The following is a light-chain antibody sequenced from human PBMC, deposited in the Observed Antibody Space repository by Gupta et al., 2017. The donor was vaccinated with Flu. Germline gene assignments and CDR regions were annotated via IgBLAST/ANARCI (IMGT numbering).Light chain of an antibody. V-gene: IGKV1-39*01. CDR1: QKIDKY. Sequence: PSPLSASVGDRVSITCRASQKIDKYLYWYQQKPGQAPKFLINSASNLQSGVPSRFSGSGSGTDFTLTINKRQPEDVASYYCQETDNNQRTFGHGTKVEIE. CDR3: QETDNNQRT. CDR2: SAS. J-gene: IGKJ1*01.